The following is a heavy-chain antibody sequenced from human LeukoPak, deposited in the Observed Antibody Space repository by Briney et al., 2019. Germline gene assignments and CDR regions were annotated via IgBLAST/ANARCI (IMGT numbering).Heavy chain of an antibody. V-gene: IGHV4-30-2*01. CDR3: ARDSVAVAGSIDY. Sequence: SETLSLTCAVSGGSISSGGYSWSWIRQPPGKGLEWIGYIYQSGSTYYNPSLKSRVTISVDTSKNQFSLKLSSVTAADTAVYYCARDSVAVAGSIDYWGQGTLVTVSS. CDR1: GGSISSGGYS. J-gene: IGHJ4*02. CDR2: IYQSGST. D-gene: IGHD6-19*01.